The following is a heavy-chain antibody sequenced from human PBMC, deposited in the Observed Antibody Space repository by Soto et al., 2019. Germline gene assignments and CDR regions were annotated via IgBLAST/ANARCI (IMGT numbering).Heavy chain of an antibody. J-gene: IGHJ6*02. CDR1: GGTFSSYA. D-gene: IGHD4-17*01. Sequence: QVQLVQSGAEVKKPGSSVKVSCKASGGTFSSYAISWVRQAPGQGLEWMGGIIPIFGTANYAQKFQGRVTITAAEYTSXAYMELSSLRSEDTAVYYCARALGDPVPYYYGMDVWGQGTTVTVSS. V-gene: IGHV1-69*12. CDR2: IIPIFGTA. CDR3: ARALGDPVPYYYGMDV.